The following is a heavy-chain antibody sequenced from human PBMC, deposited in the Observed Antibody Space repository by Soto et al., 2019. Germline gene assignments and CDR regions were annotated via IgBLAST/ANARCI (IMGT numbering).Heavy chain of an antibody. J-gene: IGHJ4*02. V-gene: IGHV1-24*01. Sequence: VASVKVSCKXSGYTLTELSMHWVRQAPGKGLEWMGGFDPEDGETIYAQKFQGRVTMTEDTSTDTAYMELSSLRSEDTAVYYCATLDYDSSGPIDYWGQGTLVTVSS. CDR1: GYTLTELS. D-gene: IGHD3-22*01. CDR3: ATLDYDSSGPIDY. CDR2: FDPEDGET.